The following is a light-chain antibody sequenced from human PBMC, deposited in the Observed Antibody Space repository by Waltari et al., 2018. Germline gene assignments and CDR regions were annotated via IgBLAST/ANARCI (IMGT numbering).Light chain of an antibody. V-gene: IGKV4-1*01. CDR3: QQYYNTPWT. J-gene: IGKJ1*01. CDR2: WAS. CDR1: QSVLYRSNNNNY. Sequence: DIVMTQSPDSLAVSLGERATINCKSSQSVLYRSNNNNYLAWYQQNPGQPPKLLIYWASTRESGVPDRFSGSGSGTDFTLTISSLQVADVAVYYCQQYYNTPWTFGQGTKVEIK.